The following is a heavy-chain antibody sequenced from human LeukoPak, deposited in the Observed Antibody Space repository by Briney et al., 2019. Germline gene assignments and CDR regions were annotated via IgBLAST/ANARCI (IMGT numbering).Heavy chain of an antibody. CDR2: INHSGST. Sequence: SETLSLTCAVYGGSFTGYYGSLIRQPPGKRREWIGEINHSGSTNYNPSLKSRVTISVDTSKNQLSLKLSSVTAADTAVYYCARRTRRYFGWLLFSPYDYWGQGTLVTVSS. CDR3: ARRTRRYFGWLLFSPYDY. V-gene: IGHV4-34*01. CDR1: GGSFTGYY. D-gene: IGHD3-9*01. J-gene: IGHJ4*02.